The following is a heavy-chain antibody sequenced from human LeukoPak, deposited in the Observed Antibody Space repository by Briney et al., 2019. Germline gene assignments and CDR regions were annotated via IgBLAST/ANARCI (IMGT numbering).Heavy chain of an antibody. CDR2: IWYDGANK. CDR1: GFTFSSYG. Sequence: QPGGSLRLSCAASGFTFSSYGMHWVRQAPGKGLDWVAVIWYDGANKYYADSVKGRFTISRDNSKNMLYLQMNSLRAGDTAVHYCAKDGGAVVVPAVTPFMGMDVWGQGTTVTVSS. V-gene: IGHV3-30*02. D-gene: IGHD2-2*01. CDR3: AKDGGAVVVPAVTPFMGMDV. J-gene: IGHJ6*02.